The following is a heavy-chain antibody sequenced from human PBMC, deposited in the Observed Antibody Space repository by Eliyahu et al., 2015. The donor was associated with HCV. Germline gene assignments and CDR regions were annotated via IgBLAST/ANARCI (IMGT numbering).Heavy chain of an antibody. D-gene: IGHD3-16*02. CDR3: ARGGRYDWGSYRYSFLDH. J-gene: IGHJ4*02. Sequence: QVQLVQSGAEVQKPGASVKLSCKASGYTFTGYXLHWVRQAPGQGLEWMGWINPNNGDTNYAQKFKGRVTMTRDTSISTTYMELSSLRFDGRAVYYCARGGRYDWGSYRYSFLDHWGQGTLVTVSS. V-gene: IGHV1-2*02. CDR2: INPNNGDT. CDR1: GYTFTGYX.